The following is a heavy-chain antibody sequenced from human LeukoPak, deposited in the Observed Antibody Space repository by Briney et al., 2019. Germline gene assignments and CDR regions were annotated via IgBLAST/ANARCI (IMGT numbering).Heavy chain of an antibody. J-gene: IGHJ4*02. CDR2: IKSKTDGGTT. CDR3: TTEEILGYFDY. D-gene: IGHD2/OR15-2a*01. CDR1: GFTFSNAW. Sequence: GGSLRLSCAASGFTFSNAWMSWVRQAPGMGLEWVGRIKSKTDGGTTDYAAPVKGRFTISRDDSKNTLYLQMNSLKTEDTAVYYCTTEEILGYFDYWGQGTLVTVSS. V-gene: IGHV3-15*01.